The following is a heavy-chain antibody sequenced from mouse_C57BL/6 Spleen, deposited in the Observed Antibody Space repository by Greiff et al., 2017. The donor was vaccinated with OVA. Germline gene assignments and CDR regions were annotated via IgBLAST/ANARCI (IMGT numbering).Heavy chain of an antibody. J-gene: IGHJ1*03. CDR1: GYTFTSYW. CDR2: INPSNGGT. V-gene: IGHV1-53*01. Sequence: VQLQQPGTELVKPGASVKLSCKASGYTFTSYWMHWVKQRPGQGLEWIGNINPSNGGTNYNEKFKSKATLTVDKSSSTAYMQLSSLTSEDSAVYYCASNPPYYYGSSYGGYFDVWGTGTTVTVSS. D-gene: IGHD1-1*01. CDR3: ASNPPYYYGSSYGGYFDV.